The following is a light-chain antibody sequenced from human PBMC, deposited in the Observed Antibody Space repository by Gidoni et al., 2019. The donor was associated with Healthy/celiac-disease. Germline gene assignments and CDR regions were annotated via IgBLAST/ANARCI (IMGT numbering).Light chain of an antibody. J-gene: IGKJ1*01. V-gene: IGKV1-39*01. Sequence: DIKMTQSPSSLSASVGDRVTITCRASQSISSYLNWYQQKPGKAPKLLISAASSLHSGVPSRVSGSGSGTDFTLTIRSLQPEDFATYYCQQSYSTLTWTFGQXTKVEIK. CDR1: QSISSY. CDR3: QQSYSTLTWT. CDR2: AAS.